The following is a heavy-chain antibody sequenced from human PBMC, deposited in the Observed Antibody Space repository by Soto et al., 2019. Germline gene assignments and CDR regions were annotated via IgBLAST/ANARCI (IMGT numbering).Heavy chain of an antibody. CDR2: IKSKTDGGTT. Sequence: GGSLRLSCAASGFTFSNAWMSWVRQAPGKGLEWVGRIKSKTDGGTTDYAAPVKGRFTISRDDSKNTLYLQMNSLKTEDTAVYYCTTSRITIFGVVISYYYYYGMDVWGQGTTVTVSS. V-gene: IGHV3-15*01. D-gene: IGHD3-3*01. J-gene: IGHJ6*02. CDR1: GFTFSNAW. CDR3: TTSRITIFGVVISYYYYYGMDV.